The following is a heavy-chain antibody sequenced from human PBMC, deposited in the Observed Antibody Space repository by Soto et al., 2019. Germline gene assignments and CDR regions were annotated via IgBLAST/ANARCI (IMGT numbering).Heavy chain of an antibody. J-gene: IGHJ6*02. CDR3: VRARIAARGYYYYGMDV. D-gene: IGHD6-6*01. Sequence: PSETLSLTCTVSGGSISSSSYYWGWIRQPPGKGLEWIGSIYYSGSTYYNPSLKSRVTISVDTSKNQFSLKLSSVTAADTAVYYCVRARIAARGYYYYGMDVWGQGTTVTVSS. CDR1: GGSISSSSYY. CDR2: IYYSGST. V-gene: IGHV4-39*01.